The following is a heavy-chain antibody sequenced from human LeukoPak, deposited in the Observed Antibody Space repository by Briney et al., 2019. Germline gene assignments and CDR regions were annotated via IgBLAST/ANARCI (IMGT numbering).Heavy chain of an antibody. Sequence: GGSLRLSCAASGFTFSSYSMNWVRQAPGKGLEWVSSISSSSTYIYYGDSVKGRFTISRDNAKNSLYLQMNSLRAEDTAVYYCARVWSPPYTSSWPDYFDYWGQGTLVTVSS. V-gene: IGHV3-21*01. CDR2: ISSSSTYI. D-gene: IGHD6-13*01. CDR1: GFTFSSYS. CDR3: ARVWSPPYTSSWPDYFDY. J-gene: IGHJ4*02.